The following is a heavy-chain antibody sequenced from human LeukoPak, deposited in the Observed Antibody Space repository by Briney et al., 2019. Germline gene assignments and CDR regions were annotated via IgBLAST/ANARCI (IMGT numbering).Heavy chain of an antibody. CDR3: ARDVVVGPKSRTLDY. D-gene: IGHD2-21*01. J-gene: IGHJ4*02. CDR2: INSDGSGA. V-gene: IGHV3-74*01. CDR1: GFTFSSYW. Sequence: GGSLRLSCAASGFTFSSYWMYWVRQVPGKGLVWVSRINSDGSGALYAGSVKGRFTISRDNAKNTLYLQMNSLRADDTAVYFCARDVVVGPKSRTLDYWGQGALVTVSS.